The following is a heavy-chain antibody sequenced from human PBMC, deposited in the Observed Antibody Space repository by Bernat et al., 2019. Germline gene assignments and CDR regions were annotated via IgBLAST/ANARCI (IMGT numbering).Heavy chain of an antibody. Sequence: QVQLVESGGGVVQPGGSLRLSCAASGFTFSSYGMHWVRQAPGKGLEWVAFIRYDGSNKYYADSVKGRFTISRDNSKNTLYLQMNSLRAEDTAVYYCAKDLGAEVMNFDYWGQGPLVTVSS. CDR1: GFTFSSYG. CDR2: IRYDGSNK. D-gene: IGHD3-16*01. J-gene: IGHJ4*02. CDR3: AKDLGAEVMNFDY. V-gene: IGHV3-30*02.